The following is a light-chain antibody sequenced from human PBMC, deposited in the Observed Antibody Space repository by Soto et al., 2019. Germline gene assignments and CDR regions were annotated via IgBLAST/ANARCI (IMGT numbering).Light chain of an antibody. Sequence: QSVLTQPPSASGTPGQRVTISCSGSSSNIGSSTVNWYQQLPGTAPKLLIYSNNQRPSGVLDRFSGSKSGTSASLAISGLQSEDEAGYYCAAWDVSLNGVVFGGGTKVTVL. J-gene: IGLJ2*01. CDR2: SNN. CDR3: AAWDVSLNGVV. V-gene: IGLV1-44*01. CDR1: SSNIGSST.